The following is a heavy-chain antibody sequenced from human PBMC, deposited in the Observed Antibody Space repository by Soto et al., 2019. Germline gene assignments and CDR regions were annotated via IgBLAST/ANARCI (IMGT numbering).Heavy chain of an antibody. D-gene: IGHD1-7*01. CDR2: IKSKTDGGTT. CDR3: PTAPASTGTTFGAFDI. V-gene: IGHV3-15*01. J-gene: IGHJ3*02. Sequence: GGSLRLSCAASGFTFSNAWMSWVRQAPGKGLEWVGRIKSKTDGGTTDYAAPVKGRFTISRDDSKNTLYLQMNSLKTENAAVFSFPTAPASTGTTFGAFDIWGQGTMVTVSS. CDR1: GFTFSNAW.